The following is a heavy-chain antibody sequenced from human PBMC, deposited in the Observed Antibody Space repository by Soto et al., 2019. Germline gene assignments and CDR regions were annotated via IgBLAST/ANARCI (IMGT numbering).Heavy chain of an antibody. CDR2: IYYSGST. Sequence: SETLSLTCTVSGGSISSGGYYWSWIRQHPGKGLEWIGYIYYSGSTYYNPSLKSRVTISVDTSKNQFSLKLSSVTAADTAVYYCASGSLAARRRDYYYYGMDVWGQGTTVTVSS. J-gene: IGHJ6*02. V-gene: IGHV4-31*03. CDR3: ASGSLAARRRDYYYYGMDV. CDR1: GGSISSGGYY. D-gene: IGHD6-6*01.